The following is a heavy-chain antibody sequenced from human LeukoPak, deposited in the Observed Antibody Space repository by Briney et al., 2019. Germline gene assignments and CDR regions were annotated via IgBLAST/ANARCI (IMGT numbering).Heavy chain of an antibody. Sequence: QPGGSLRLSCAASGFTFSRYAMTWVRQSPGKGLEWVSAISASGDSTFYADSVKGRFTISRDNSKNILFLQMKSLRAEDTALYYCARDLSYYYMDLWGTGTTVTVSS. J-gene: IGHJ6*03. V-gene: IGHV3-23*01. CDR3: ARDLSYYYMDL. CDR1: GFTFSRYA. CDR2: ISASGDST.